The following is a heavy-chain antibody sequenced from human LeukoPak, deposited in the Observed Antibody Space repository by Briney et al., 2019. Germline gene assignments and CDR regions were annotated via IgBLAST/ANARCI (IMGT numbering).Heavy chain of an antibody. CDR3: ARGRSIVHFDF. CDR1: GYTFTSHS. D-gene: IGHD3-16*02. V-gene: IGHV7-4-1*02. J-gene: IGHJ4*02. CDR2: INMNTGNP. Sequence: ASVKVSCKASGYTFTSHSINWVRQAPGQGLEWMGWINMNTGNPTYAQGFAGRFVFSLDTSASTAYMQIISLRAEDTAVYYCARGRSIVHFDFWGQGTLVTVSS.